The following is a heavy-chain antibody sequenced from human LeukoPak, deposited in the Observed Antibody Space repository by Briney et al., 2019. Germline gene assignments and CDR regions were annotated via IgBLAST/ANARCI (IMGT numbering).Heavy chain of an antibody. CDR2: INWEGGGT. Sequence: GGSLRLSCAATGFTFKDYGMHLVRQPPGKGLEWVSGINWEGGGTHYADSVKGRFTISRDNAKNSLYLQMTSLRPEDTALYYCAKHLRATNTYIFFGLDVWGQGTTVTVSS. V-gene: IGHV3-9*01. CDR3: AKHLRATNTYIFFGLDV. D-gene: IGHD1-26*01. J-gene: IGHJ6*02. CDR1: GFTFKDYG.